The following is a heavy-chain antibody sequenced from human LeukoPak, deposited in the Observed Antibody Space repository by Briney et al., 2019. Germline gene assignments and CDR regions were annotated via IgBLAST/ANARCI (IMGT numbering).Heavy chain of an antibody. J-gene: IGHJ3*02. Sequence: PGGSLRLSCAASRFTFSSYGMHWVRQAPGKGLEWVAFIPYDGSSADYADSVKGRFTISRDNAKNSLYLQMNSLRAGDTAVYYCAMGTGDYDAFDIWGQGTMVTVSS. D-gene: IGHD7-27*01. CDR3: AMGTGDYDAFDI. CDR2: IPYDGSSA. V-gene: IGHV3-30*02. CDR1: RFTFSSYG.